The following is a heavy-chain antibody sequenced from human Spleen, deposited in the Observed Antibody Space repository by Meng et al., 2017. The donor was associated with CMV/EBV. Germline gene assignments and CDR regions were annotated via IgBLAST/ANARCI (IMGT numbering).Heavy chain of an antibody. CDR1: GGSFSGYH. J-gene: IGHJ6*02. D-gene: IGHD6-6*01. CDR3: AGVYSSSSPGGMDV. V-gene: IGHV4-34*01. Sequence: SETLSLTCAVYGGSFSGYHWSWIRQSPGKGLEWIGEINHSGSTNYNPSLKSRVTISVDTSKNQFSLKLSSVNAADTAVYYCAGVYSSSSPGGMDVWGQGTTVTVSS. CDR2: INHSGST.